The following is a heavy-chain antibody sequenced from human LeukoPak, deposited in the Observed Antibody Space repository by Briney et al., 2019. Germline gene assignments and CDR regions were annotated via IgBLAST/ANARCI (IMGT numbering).Heavy chain of an antibody. J-gene: IGHJ6*02. V-gene: IGHV3-21*01. Sequence: PGGSLRLSCAASGFTFDDYAMPWVRQAPGKGLEWVSSISSSSSYIYYADSVKGRFTISRDNAKNSLYLQMNSLRAEDTAVYYCARTDETWSTGYYYYGMDVWGQGTTVTVSS. CDR3: ARTDETWSTGYYYYGMDV. D-gene: IGHD1-14*01. CDR1: GFTFDDYA. CDR2: ISSSSSYI.